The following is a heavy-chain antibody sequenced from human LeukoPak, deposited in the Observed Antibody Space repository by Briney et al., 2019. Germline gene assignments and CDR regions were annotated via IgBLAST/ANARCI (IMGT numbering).Heavy chain of an antibody. J-gene: IGHJ6*02. CDR2: ISSRANSYVT. V-gene: IGHV3-73*01. CDR1: GFSFSGSA. Sequence: PGGSLRLSCAASGFSFSGSAMHWVRQASGKGLEWVGRISSRANSYVTVYAASMEGRFTISRDDSKNTAYLEMNSLKTEDTAVYYCTRHSDKYCSGAGCYVNNFYGLDVWGQGTTVIVSS. CDR3: TRHSDKYCSGAGCYVNNFYGLDV. D-gene: IGHD2-15*01.